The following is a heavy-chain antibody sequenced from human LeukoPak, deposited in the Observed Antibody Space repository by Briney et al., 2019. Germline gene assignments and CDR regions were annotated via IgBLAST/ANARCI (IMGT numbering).Heavy chain of an antibody. D-gene: IGHD6-6*01. V-gene: IGHV4-59*12. Sequence: NPSETLSLTCTVSGGSISSYYWSWIRQPPGKGLEWIGYIYYSGSTNYNPSLKSRVTISVDTSKNQFSLKLSSVTAADTAVYYCARDGSYSSSPYYYGMDVWGQGTTVTVSS. CDR2: IYYSGST. CDR1: GGSISSYY. CDR3: ARDGSYSSSPYYYGMDV. J-gene: IGHJ6*02.